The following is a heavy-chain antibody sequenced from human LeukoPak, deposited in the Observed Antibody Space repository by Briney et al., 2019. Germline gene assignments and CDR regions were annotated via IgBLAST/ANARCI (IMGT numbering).Heavy chain of an antibody. V-gene: IGHV1-2*04. J-gene: IGHJ4*02. Sequence: PRASVKVSCKASGYTFTDYYIHWVRQAPGQGLEWMGWIHPNSGGTNFARKFQGWVTMTRDTPISTVYMELSRLRSDATAVYYCARSPVHWGVRGYFDHWGQGTHVTVSA. CDR2: IHPNSGGT. D-gene: IGHD7-27*01. CDR1: GYTFTDYY. CDR3: ARSPVHWGVRGYFDH.